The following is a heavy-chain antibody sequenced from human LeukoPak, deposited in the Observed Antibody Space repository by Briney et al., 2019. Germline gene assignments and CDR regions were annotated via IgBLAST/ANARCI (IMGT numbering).Heavy chain of an antibody. CDR1: GFTFNYAW. J-gene: IGHJ6*02. CDR3: TTDEDWNYARKDV. D-gene: IGHD1-7*01. V-gene: IGHV3-15*04. CDR2: TVSEIDGGTT. Sequence: PGGSLRLSCAASGFTFNYAWMSWVRQVPGKGLEWVGQTVSEIDGGTTDYAAPVKGRFTNSRDDSKSTLYLQMNSLKIEDTAVYYCTTDEDWNYARKDVWGQGATVIVSS.